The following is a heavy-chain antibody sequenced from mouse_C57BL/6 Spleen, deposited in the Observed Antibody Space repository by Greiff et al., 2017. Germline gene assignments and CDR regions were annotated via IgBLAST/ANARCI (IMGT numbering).Heavy chain of an antibody. V-gene: IGHV5-6*01. CDR2: ISSGGSYT. D-gene: IGHD4-1*01. Sequence: EVKLVESGGDLVKPGGSLKLSCAASGFTFSSYGMSWVRQTPDKRLEWVATISSGGSYTYYPDSVQGRFTISRDNAKNTLYLQMSSLKSEDTAMYYWATFNWVYWGQGTTLSVSS. CDR1: GFTFSSYG. CDR3: ATFNWVY. J-gene: IGHJ2*01.